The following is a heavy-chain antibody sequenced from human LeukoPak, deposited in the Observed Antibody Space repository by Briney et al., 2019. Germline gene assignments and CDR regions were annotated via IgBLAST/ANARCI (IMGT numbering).Heavy chain of an antibody. D-gene: IGHD6-13*01. J-gene: IGHJ4*02. CDR3: AKDITTKVIAAGGY. V-gene: IGHV3-30*02. CDR1: GFTFSSYG. CDR2: IRYDGSNK. Sequence: GGSLRLSCAASGFTFSSYGMHWVRQAPGKGLEWVAFIRYDGSNKHYADSVKGRFTISRDNSKNTLYLKMNSLRAEDTAVYYCAKDITTKVIAAGGYWGQGTLVTVSS.